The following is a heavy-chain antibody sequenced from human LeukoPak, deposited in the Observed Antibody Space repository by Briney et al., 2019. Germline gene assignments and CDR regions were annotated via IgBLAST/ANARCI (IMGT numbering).Heavy chain of an antibody. J-gene: IGHJ4*02. D-gene: IGHD2-15*01. CDR3: ARGYCSGGSCYQPGGYDY. CDR1: GGSISSGGYS. Sequence: SETLSLTCAVSGGSISSGGYSWSWIRQPPGKGLEWIGYIYHSGSTYYNPSLKSRVAISVDRSKNQFSLKLSSVTAADTAVYYCARGYCSGGSCYQPGGYDYWGQGTLVTVSS. V-gene: IGHV4-30-2*01. CDR2: IYHSGST.